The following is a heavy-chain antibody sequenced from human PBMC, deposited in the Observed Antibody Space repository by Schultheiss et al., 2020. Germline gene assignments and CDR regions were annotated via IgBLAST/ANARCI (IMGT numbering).Heavy chain of an antibody. Sequence: GGSLRLSCSLSGSALTDAWLTWVRQAPGKGLEWVSAISGSGGSTYYADSVKGRFTISRDNSKNTLYLQMNSLRAEDTAVYYCARLMKGGMYYFDYWGQGTLVTVSS. CDR2: ISGSGGST. CDR3: ARLMKGGMYYFDY. J-gene: IGHJ4*02. V-gene: IGHV3-23*01. CDR1: GSALTDA. D-gene: IGHD3-16*01.